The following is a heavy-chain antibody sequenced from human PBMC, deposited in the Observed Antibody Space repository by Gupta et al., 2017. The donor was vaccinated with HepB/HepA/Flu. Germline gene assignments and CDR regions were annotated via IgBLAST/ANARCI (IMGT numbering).Heavy chain of an antibody. D-gene: IGHD4-17*01. CDR1: DFTASSRY. CDR3: TASAAEGEYEPGF. V-gene: IGHV3-53*01. Sequence: EVHLVESGGDLIKPGGSLRLYCSASDFTASSRYMTWVRQAPGKGLEWVSVVNTLGETYYADSVKGRFTISRDDSQNTVDLQMNSLRTDDTAVYFCTASAAEGEYEPGFWGQGTLVTVSS. J-gene: IGHJ4*02. CDR2: VNTLGET.